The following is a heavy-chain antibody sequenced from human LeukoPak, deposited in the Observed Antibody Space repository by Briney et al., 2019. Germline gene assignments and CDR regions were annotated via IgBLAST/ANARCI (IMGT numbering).Heavy chain of an antibody. CDR1: GGSISSSSYY. CDR2: IYYSGSP. CDR3: ARDSSVQLGAFDI. Sequence: MPSETLSLTCTVSGGSISSSSYYWGWIRQPPGKRLEWIGSIYYSGSPNYNPSLRSRVTISVDTSKNQFSLKLRSVTAADTAMYYCARDSSVQLGAFDIWGQGTMVIVSS. V-gene: IGHV4-39*07. J-gene: IGHJ3*02. D-gene: IGHD6-19*01.